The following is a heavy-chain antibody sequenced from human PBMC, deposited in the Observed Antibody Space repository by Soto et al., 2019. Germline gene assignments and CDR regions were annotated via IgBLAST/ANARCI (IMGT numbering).Heavy chain of an antibody. CDR2: ISSSSSTI. V-gene: IGHV3-48*02. Sequence: GGSLRLSCAASGFTFSSYSMNWVRQAPGKGLELVSYISSSSSTIYYADSVKGRFTISRDNAKNSLYLQMNSLRDEDTAVYYCARDGEYCSSTSCYHDLYYYGMDVWGQGTTVTVSS. D-gene: IGHD2-2*01. J-gene: IGHJ6*02. CDR3: ARDGEYCSSTSCYHDLYYYGMDV. CDR1: GFTFSSYS.